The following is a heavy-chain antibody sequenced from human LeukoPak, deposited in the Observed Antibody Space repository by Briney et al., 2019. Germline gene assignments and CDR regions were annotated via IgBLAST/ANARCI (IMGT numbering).Heavy chain of an antibody. V-gene: IGHV1-69*13. CDR3: ARAPYYDILTGLDY. D-gene: IGHD3-9*01. CDR2: IIPIFGTA. J-gene: IGHJ4*02. Sequence: GASVKVSCKASGYTFTSYYMHWVRQAPGQGLEWMGGIIPIFGTANYAQKFQGRVTITADESTSTAYMELSSLRSEDTAVYYCARAPYYDILTGLDYWGQGTLVTVSP. CDR1: GYTFTSYY.